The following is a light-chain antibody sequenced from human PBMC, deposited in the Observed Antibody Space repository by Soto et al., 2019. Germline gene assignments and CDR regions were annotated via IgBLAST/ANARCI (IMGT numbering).Light chain of an antibody. Sequence: QSVLTQPPSASGSPGQSVTISCTGASSDVGGYNYVSWYQQHPGKAPKPMIYEVSKRPSGVPDRFSGSKSGNTASLTVSGLQTEDEADYYCSSYAGNNKLVFGGGTQLTVL. CDR3: SSYAGNNKLV. CDR2: EVS. J-gene: IGLJ3*02. CDR1: SSDVGGYNY. V-gene: IGLV2-8*01.